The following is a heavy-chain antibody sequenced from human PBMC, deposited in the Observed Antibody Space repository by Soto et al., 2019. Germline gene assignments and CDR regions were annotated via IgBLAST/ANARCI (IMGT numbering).Heavy chain of an antibody. CDR2: IYYIGST. J-gene: IGHJ4*02. CDR3: ARAPDTLFGVVNQYFDY. CDR1: GGSISSGGYY. V-gene: IGHV4-31*03. D-gene: IGHD3-3*01. Sequence: SETLSLTGTVSGGSISSGGYYWSWIRQHPGKGLEWIGYIYYIGSTYYNPSLKSRVTISVDTYKKQFSLKLSSVTAADTAVYYCARAPDTLFGVVNQYFDYWGQGTLVTFCS.